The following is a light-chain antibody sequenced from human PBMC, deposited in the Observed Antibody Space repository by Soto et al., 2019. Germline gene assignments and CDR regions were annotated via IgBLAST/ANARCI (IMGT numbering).Light chain of an antibody. CDR3: SSFEASNNLL. CDR1: SSDIGAYIY. J-gene: IGLJ2*01. CDR2: EVS. Sequence: QSVLTQPPSASGSPGQSVTISCTGTSSDIGAYIYVSWYQQHPGKAPKLMIYEVSKRPSGVPDRFSGSKSGNTASLTVSGLQVEDEADYYCSSFEASNNLLFGGGTKLTVL. V-gene: IGLV2-8*01.